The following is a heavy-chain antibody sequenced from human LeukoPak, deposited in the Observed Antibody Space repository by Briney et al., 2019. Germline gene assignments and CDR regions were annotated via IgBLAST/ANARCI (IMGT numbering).Heavy chain of an antibody. CDR1: GYRFTNYW. Sequence: GGSLQISCQASGYRFTNYWSGWVRQMPGKGREGMGIIYPADSDTRYSPSFEGQVTISADKSISTAYLQWSSLKASDSAMYYCAWDYGILTGWSNWGQGTLVTVSS. CDR2: IYPADSDT. CDR3: AWDYGILTGWSN. D-gene: IGHD3-9*01. V-gene: IGHV5-51*01. J-gene: IGHJ4*02.